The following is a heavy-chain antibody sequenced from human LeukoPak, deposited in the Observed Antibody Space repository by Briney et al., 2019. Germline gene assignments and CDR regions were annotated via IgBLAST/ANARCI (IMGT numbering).Heavy chain of an antibody. V-gene: IGHV3-30*02. CDR1: GFTFSSYE. J-gene: IGHJ6*03. Sequence: GGSLRLSCAASGFTFSSYEMNWVRQAPGKGLEWVAYIQYDGSNEQYADSVKGRFSISRDSSKNILYLQMNSLRAEDTAVYYCAKDRCSNGIGCYYYYMDVWGKGTTVTISS. CDR3: AKDRCSNGIGCYYYYMDV. CDR2: IQYDGSNE. D-gene: IGHD2-8*01.